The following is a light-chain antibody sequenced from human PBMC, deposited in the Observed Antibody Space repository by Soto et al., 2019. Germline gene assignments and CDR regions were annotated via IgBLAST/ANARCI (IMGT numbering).Light chain of an antibody. Sequence: QSVLTQPASVSGPPGQSIAISCTGTSSDVGGYNHVSWYQQHAGKAPKLMIYDVTDRPSGVSNRFSGSKSGNTASLTISGLQAEDEADYYCSSYTSSNTNVFGSGTKLTVL. CDR1: SSDVGGYNH. J-gene: IGLJ1*01. V-gene: IGLV2-14*03. CDR2: DVT. CDR3: SSYTSSNTNV.